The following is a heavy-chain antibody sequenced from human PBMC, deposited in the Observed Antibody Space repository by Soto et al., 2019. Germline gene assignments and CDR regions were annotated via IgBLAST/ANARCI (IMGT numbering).Heavy chain of an antibody. Sequence: GGSLRLSCAASGFTFSSYAMSWVRQAPGKGLEWVSAISGSGGSTYYAVSVKGRFTISRDNSKNTLYLQMNSLRAEDTAVYYCAKDSGYSSSSRPSAPDYWGQGTLVTVSS. CDR2: ISGSGGST. V-gene: IGHV3-23*01. CDR3: AKDSGYSSSSRPSAPDY. D-gene: IGHD6-6*01. J-gene: IGHJ4*02. CDR1: GFTFSSYA.